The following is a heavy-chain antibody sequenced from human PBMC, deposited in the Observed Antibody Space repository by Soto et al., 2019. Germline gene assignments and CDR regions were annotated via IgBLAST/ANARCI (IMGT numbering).Heavy chain of an antibody. D-gene: IGHD3-22*01. CDR3: AKDLSIVVVNDY. J-gene: IGHJ4*02. Sequence: GGSLRLSCAASGFTFSSYAMSWVRQAPGKGLEWVSAISGSGGSAYYADSVKGRFTISRDNSKNTLYLQMNSLRAEDTAVYYCAKDLSIVVVNDYWGQGTLVTVSS. V-gene: IGHV3-23*01. CDR1: GFTFSSYA. CDR2: ISGSGGSA.